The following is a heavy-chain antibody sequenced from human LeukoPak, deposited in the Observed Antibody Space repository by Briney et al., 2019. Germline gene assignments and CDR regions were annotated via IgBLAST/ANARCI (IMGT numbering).Heavy chain of an antibody. CDR1: GYTFTDLY. CDR2: LRTNTGGT. J-gene: IGHJ4*02. D-gene: IGHD3-16*01. Sequence: ASVKVSCKASGYTFTDLYIHWVRQAPGQGLEWMGFLRTNTGGTSYAQKFQGRVTMTRDTSISTAYLELTSLTSDDTAVYFCARHNYAFDFDYWGQGTLVTVSA. CDR3: ARHNYAFDFDY. V-gene: IGHV1-2*02.